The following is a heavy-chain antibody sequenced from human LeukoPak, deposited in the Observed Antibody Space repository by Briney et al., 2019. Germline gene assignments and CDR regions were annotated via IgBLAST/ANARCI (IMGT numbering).Heavy chain of an antibody. D-gene: IGHD3-10*01. CDR3: ARTGFGNQGDY. V-gene: IGHV4-59*01. CDR1: GGSISSYY. J-gene: IGHJ4*02. CDR2: IYYSGST. Sequence: SSETLSLTWPVSGGSISSYYWSWIRQPPGKGLEWIGYIYYSGSTNYNPSLKSRVTISVDTSKNQFSLKLSSVTAADTAVYYCARTGFGNQGDYWGQGTLVTVSS.